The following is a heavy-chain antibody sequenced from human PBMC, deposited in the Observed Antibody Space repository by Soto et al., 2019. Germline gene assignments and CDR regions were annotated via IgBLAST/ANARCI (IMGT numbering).Heavy chain of an antibody. CDR3: ARDRALAFDP. J-gene: IGHJ5*02. Sequence: TLSLTCTVSGGSISSGGYYWSWIRQHPGKGLEWIGYIYYSGSTYYNPSLKSRVTISVDTSKNQFSLKLSSVTAADTAVYYCARDRALAFDPWGQGTLVTVSS. CDR2: IYYSGST. V-gene: IGHV4-31*03. CDR1: GGSISSGGYY.